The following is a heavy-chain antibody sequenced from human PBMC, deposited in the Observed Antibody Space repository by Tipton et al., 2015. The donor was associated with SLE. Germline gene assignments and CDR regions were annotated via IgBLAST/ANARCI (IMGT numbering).Heavy chain of an antibody. CDR1: GGSISSGSYY. CDR3: ARDYYYGSGSYAPLDY. J-gene: IGHJ4*02. D-gene: IGHD3-10*01. CDR2: IYTSGST. Sequence: TLSLTCTVSGGSISSGSYYWSWIRQPAGKGLEWIGHIYTSGSTNYNPPLKSRVTISVDTSKNQFSLKLSSVTAADTAVYYCARDYYYGSGSYAPLDYWGQGTLVTASS. V-gene: IGHV4-61*09.